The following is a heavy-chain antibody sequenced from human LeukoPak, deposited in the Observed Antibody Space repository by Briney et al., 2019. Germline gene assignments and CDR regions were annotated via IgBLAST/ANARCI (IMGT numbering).Heavy chain of an antibody. J-gene: IGHJ4*02. CDR1: GFNFNNYD. D-gene: IGHD2-2*01. CDR2: IKFHGHET. Sequence: GGSLRLSCVASGFNFNNYDLHWVRQAPGKGLEWVAFIKFHGHETFYADSVEGRFTFSRDNSGNTVYLQMNSLRAEDTAVYYCAKDRGWVGYCSSTSCYAVDYWGQGTLVTVSS. CDR3: AKDRGWVGYCSSTSCYAVDY. V-gene: IGHV3-30*02.